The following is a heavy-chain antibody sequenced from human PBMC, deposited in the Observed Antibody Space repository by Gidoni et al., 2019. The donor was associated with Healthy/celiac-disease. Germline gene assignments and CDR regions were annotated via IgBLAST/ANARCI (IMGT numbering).Heavy chain of an antibody. CDR3: ARVHDILTGYQRDAFDI. CDR1: GFPFSSYG. V-gene: IGHV3-33*01. CDR2: IWYDGSNK. Sequence: QVQLVASGGGVVQPGRSLRLSCAASGFPFSSYGMHWVRQAPGKGLEWVAVIWYDGSNKYYADSVKGRFTISRDNSKNTLYLQMNSLRAEDTAVYYCARVHDILTGYQRDAFDIWGQGTMVTVSS. J-gene: IGHJ3*02. D-gene: IGHD3-9*01.